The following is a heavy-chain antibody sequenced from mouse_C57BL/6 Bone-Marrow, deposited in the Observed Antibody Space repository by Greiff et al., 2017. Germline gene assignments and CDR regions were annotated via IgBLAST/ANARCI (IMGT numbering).Heavy chain of an antibody. V-gene: IGHV1-47*01. CDR1: GYTFTTYP. CDR3: ARGGNYGGYYFDY. J-gene: IGHJ2*01. Sequence: QVQLQQSGAELVKPGASVKMSCKASGYTFTTYPIEWMKQNHGKSLEWIGNFHPYNDDTKYNEMFTGKATLTVEKSYSTVYLELSRLTSDDSAVYYCARGGNYGGYYFDYWGQGTTLTVSS. D-gene: IGHD2-1*01. CDR2: FHPYNDDT.